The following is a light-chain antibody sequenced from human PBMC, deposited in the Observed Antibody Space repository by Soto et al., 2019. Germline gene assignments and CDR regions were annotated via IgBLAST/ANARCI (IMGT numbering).Light chain of an antibody. CDR2: DAS. J-gene: IGKJ1*01. Sequence: DIQMTQSPSSLSASVGDRVTSTCQASQDISNYLNWYQQKPGKAPKLLIYDASNLETGVPSRFSGCASGTDFTFTISSLHPEDIATYYCQQYDTLPWTFGQGTKVEIK. CDR1: QDISNY. V-gene: IGKV1-33*01. CDR3: QQYDTLPWT.